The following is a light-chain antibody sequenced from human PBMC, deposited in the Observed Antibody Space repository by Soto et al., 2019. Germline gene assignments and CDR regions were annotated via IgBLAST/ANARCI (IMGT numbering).Light chain of an antibody. J-gene: IGKJ2*01. CDR3: QQRSNWPPVYT. Sequence: EIVLTQSTATLSLSPGERATLSCRASQSVSSYLAWYQQKPGQAPRLLIYDASHRATGIPARFSGSGSGTDFTLTISSLEPEDFAVYYCQQRSNWPPVYTFGQGTKLEIK. V-gene: IGKV3-11*01. CDR1: QSVSSY. CDR2: DAS.